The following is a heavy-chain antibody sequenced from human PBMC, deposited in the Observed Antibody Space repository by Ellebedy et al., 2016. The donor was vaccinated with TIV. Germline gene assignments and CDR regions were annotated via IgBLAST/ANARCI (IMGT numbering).Heavy chain of an antibody. Sequence: PGGSLRLSCAASGFTFSDYYMNWVRQAPGKGLEWVSYISSSSSYIYYADSVKGRFTISRDNAKNSLYLQMNSLRAEDTAVYYCARDGTYGDYLEDAFDIWGQGTMVTVSS. CDR2: ISSSSSYI. CDR1: GFTFSDYY. J-gene: IGHJ3*02. D-gene: IGHD4-17*01. CDR3: ARDGTYGDYLEDAFDI. V-gene: IGHV3-21*05.